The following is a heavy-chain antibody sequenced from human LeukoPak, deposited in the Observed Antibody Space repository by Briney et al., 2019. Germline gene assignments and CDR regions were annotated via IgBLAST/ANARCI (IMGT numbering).Heavy chain of an antibody. CDR2: ISGSGDTT. CDR1: EATFNNYA. J-gene: IGHJ6*03. Sequence: GGPLRLSCAASEATFNNYAMTWVRQAPGKGLEWVSTISGSGDTTYYADSVTGRFTISRDNSKNTVFLQMNSLRADDTAVYYCARALRAGHRPVYPYYYMDVWGKGTTVTVSS. D-gene: IGHD5/OR15-5a*01. V-gene: IGHV3-23*01. CDR3: ARALRAGHRPVYPYYYMDV.